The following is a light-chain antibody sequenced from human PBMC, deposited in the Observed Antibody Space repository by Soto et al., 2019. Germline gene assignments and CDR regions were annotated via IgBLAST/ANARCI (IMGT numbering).Light chain of an antibody. J-gene: IGKJ4*02. Sequence: EIVLTQSPGTLSLSPGERATLSCRASQSVSSSFLAWYQQKPGQAPRLLIYGASSRATGIPDRFSGSGSGTDFTLTISRLAPEDVAVYYCQQYGSSPLTGGGGTKVEIK. V-gene: IGKV3-20*01. CDR1: QSVSSSF. CDR2: GAS. CDR3: QQYGSSPLT.